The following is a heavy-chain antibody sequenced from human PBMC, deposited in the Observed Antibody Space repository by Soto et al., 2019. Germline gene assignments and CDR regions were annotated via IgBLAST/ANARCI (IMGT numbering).Heavy chain of an antibody. J-gene: IGHJ4*02. CDR3: ARHIAVPRTRGFDF. Sequence: QVQLQESGPGLVKPSGTLSLTCAVSGGSISDNWWSWVRQPPGKGLEWIGEIYHTGTTHYNPSLWSXXXXXXXKSKNQFSLKLSSVTAADTAVYYCARHIAVPRTRGFDFWGQGTLVTVSS. CDR2: IYHTGTT. CDR1: GGSISDNW. V-gene: IGHV4-4*02. D-gene: IGHD6-19*01.